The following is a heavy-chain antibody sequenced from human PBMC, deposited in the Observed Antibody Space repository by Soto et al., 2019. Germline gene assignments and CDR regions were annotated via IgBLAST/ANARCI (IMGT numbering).Heavy chain of an antibody. J-gene: IGHJ6*02. CDR3: AGIRFQIYYYYGMDV. D-gene: IGHD3-3*01. CDR2: IYSGGST. V-gene: IGHV3-53*04. Sequence: EVQLVESGGGLVQPGGSLRLSCAASGFTVSSNYMSWVRQAPGKGLEWVSVIYSGGSTYYADSVKGRCTNSRHNSKNTLYLQMNSLRAEDTAVYYCAGIRFQIYYYYGMDVWGQGTTVTVSS. CDR1: GFTVSSNY.